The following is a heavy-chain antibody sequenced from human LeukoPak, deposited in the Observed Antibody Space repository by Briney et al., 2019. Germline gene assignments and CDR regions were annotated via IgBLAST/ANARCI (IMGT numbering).Heavy chain of an antibody. Sequence: SETLSLTCTVSGGSISSSSYYWGWIRQPPGKGLECIGSIYYSGRNYYNPSLKSRVTISVDTSKNQFSLKLSSVTAADTAVYYCARGRSYNWNEGWFDPWGQGTLVTVSS. D-gene: IGHD1-20*01. J-gene: IGHJ5*02. CDR1: GGSISSSSYY. CDR3: ARGRSYNWNEGWFDP. CDR2: IYYSGRN. V-gene: IGHV4-39*07.